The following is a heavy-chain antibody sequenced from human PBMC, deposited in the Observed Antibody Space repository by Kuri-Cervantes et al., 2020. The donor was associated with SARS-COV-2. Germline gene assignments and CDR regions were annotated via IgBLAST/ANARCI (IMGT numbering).Heavy chain of an antibody. CDR3: AKDIAVAGHFDY. V-gene: IGHV3-23*03. D-gene: IGHD6-19*01. Sequence: GGSLRLSCAASGLTFSSYSMSWVRQAPGKGLEWVSVIYSGGSSTYYADSVKGRFTISRDNSKNTLYLQMNSLRAEDTAVYYCAKDIAVAGHFDYWGQGTLVTVSS. CDR2: IYSGGSST. J-gene: IGHJ4*02. CDR1: GLTFSSYS.